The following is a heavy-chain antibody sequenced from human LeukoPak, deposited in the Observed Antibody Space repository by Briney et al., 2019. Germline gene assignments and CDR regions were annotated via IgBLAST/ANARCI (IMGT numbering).Heavy chain of an antibody. CDR1: GGSFSGYY. J-gene: IGHJ6*04. V-gene: IGHV4-34*01. CDR3: ARDKGEDVDV. Sequence: KPSETLSLTCAVYGGSFSGYYWSWIRQPPGKGLEWIGEINHSGSTNYNPSLKSRVTISVDTSKNQFSLKLSSVTAADTAVYYCARDKGEDVDVWGKGTTVTVSS. CDR2: INHSGST.